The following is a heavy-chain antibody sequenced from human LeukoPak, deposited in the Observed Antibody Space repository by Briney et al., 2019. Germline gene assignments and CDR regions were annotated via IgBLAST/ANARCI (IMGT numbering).Heavy chain of an antibody. Sequence: GRSLRLSCAASGFSFSSSAMHWVRQAPGKGLEWVAVISYDGINKFYTHSVKGRFTISRDNSRNTLYLQMNSLRAEDTAVYFCARGPSAYSSEADYWGQGTLVTVSS. V-gene: IGHV3-30-3*01. CDR2: ISYDGINK. CDR1: GFSFSSSA. D-gene: IGHD3-10*01. J-gene: IGHJ4*02. CDR3: ARGPSAYSSEADY.